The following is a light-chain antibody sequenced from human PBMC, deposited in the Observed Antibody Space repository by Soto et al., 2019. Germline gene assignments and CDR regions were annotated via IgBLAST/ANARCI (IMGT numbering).Light chain of an antibody. V-gene: IGLV1-51*01. J-gene: IGLJ3*02. CDR3: ETWDSSLSAGV. Sequence: QSALTQPPSVSAAPGQKVTISCSGSSSNIGNKFVSWYQQLPGTAPKLLIYDNNKRPSGIPDRFSGSKSGTSATLVITGLQTGDEADYYCETWDSSLSAGVFGGGTKLTVL. CDR2: DNN. CDR1: SSNIGNKF.